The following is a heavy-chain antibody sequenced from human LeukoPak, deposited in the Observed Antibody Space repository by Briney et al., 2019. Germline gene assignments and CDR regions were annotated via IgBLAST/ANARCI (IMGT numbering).Heavy chain of an antibody. CDR3: ATTGGYSSSWYIDY. J-gene: IGHJ4*02. D-gene: IGHD6-13*01. CDR1: GYTLTELS. CDR2: FDPEDGET. Sequence: GASVKVSCKVSGYTLTELSMHWVRQAPGKGLEWMGGFDPEDGETIYALKFQGRVTMTEDTSTDTAYMELSSLRSEDTAVYYCATTGGYSSSWYIDYWGQGTLVTVSS. V-gene: IGHV1-24*01.